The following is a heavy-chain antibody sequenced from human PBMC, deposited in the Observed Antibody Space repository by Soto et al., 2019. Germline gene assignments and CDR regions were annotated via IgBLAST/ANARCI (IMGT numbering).Heavy chain of an antibody. V-gene: IGHV3-48*01. D-gene: IGHD2-21*01. Sequence: PGGSLRLSCAASGFTFTSYSMNWVRQAPGKGLEWVSYIRGTTHYADSVKGRFTISRDNARSSLYLQMNSLRADDTAVYYCARDDSFAFDIWGQETMVTVS. CDR1: GFTFTSYS. J-gene: IGHJ3*02. CDR2: IRGTT. CDR3: ARDDSFAFDI.